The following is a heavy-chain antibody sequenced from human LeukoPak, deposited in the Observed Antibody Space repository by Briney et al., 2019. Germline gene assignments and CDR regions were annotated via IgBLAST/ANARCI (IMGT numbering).Heavy chain of an antibody. Sequence: SGGSLRLSCAASGFTFSDYYMSWIRQAPGKGLEWVSYISSSGSTIYYADSVKGRFTISRDNAKNSLYLQMNSLRAEDTAVYYCAREGSSGYYYYMDVWGKGTTVTISS. V-gene: IGHV3-11*01. J-gene: IGHJ6*03. CDR2: ISSSGSTI. D-gene: IGHD3-10*01. CDR3: AREGSSGYYYYMDV. CDR1: GFTFSDYY.